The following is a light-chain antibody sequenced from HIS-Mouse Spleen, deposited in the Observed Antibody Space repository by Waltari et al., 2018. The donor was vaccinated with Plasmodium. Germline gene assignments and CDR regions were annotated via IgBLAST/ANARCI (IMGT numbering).Light chain of an antibody. J-gene: IGLJ2*01. CDR1: SSDVGGYNY. CDR2: EVS. V-gene: IGLV2-8*01. CDR3: SSDAGSNNLV. Sequence: QSALTQPPSASGSPGQSVTISCTGTSSDVGGYNYVSWYQQHPGKAPKVMIYEVSKRPAGVPDRFPGSKSGNTASLTVSGLQAEDEADYYCSSDAGSNNLVFGGGTKLTVL.